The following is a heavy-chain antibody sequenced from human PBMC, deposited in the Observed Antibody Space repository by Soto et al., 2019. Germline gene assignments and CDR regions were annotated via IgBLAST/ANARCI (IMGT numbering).Heavy chain of an antibody. D-gene: IGHD3-9*01. CDR3: VRPTLPYDILTGYYRGNWFDP. Sequence: QVQLVQSGAEVKKPGASVKVSCKASGYTFTSYAMHWVRQAPGQRLEWMGWINAGNGNTKYSQKFQGRVTITRDTPASTAYMELSSLRSEDTAVYYCVRPTLPYDILTGYYRGNWFDPWGQGTLVTVSS. CDR1: GYTFTSYA. J-gene: IGHJ5*02. V-gene: IGHV1-3*01. CDR2: INAGNGNT.